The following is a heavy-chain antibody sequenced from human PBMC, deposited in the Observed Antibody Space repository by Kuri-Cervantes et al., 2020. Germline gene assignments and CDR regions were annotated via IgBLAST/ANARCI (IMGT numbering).Heavy chain of an antibody. Sequence: GGSLRLSCVTSGFTFSSAAMHWVRQGPGKGLEWVAVIAYDGSNKYYADSVKGRFTISRDNSKNTLYLQMNSLRAEDTAVYYCAREGIAVAGYYFDYWGQGTLVTVSS. D-gene: IGHD6-19*01. CDR2: IAYDGSNK. CDR1: GFTFSSAA. V-gene: IGHV3-30*07. CDR3: AREGIAVAGYYFDY. J-gene: IGHJ4*02.